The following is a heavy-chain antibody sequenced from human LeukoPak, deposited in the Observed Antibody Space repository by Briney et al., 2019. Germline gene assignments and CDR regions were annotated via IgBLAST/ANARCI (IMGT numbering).Heavy chain of an antibody. D-gene: IGHD6-19*01. CDR3: ARDQVTAVAATPYYYYYYMDV. CDR2: IRYDGTNK. J-gene: IGHJ6*03. Sequence: GGSLRLSCAASGFTFRSYGMHWVRQAPGKGLEWVAIIRYDGTNKYYADSVKGRFTISRDNSKNTLYLQMNSLRAEDTAVYYCARDQVTAVAATPYYYYYYMDVWGKGTTVTVSS. V-gene: IGHV3-30*02. CDR1: GFTFRSYG.